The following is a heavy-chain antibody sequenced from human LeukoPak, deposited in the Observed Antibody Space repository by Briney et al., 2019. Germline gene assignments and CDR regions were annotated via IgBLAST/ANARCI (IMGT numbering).Heavy chain of an antibody. D-gene: IGHD6-19*01. CDR1: GGTFSSYA. CDR2: IIPIFGTA. V-gene: IGHV1-69*13. J-gene: IGHJ6*04. CDR3: AGVGYGSSFPGLGDYYYYYGMDV. Sequence: SVKVSCKASGGTFSSYAISWVRQAPGQGLEWMGGIIPIFGTANYAQKFQGRVTITADESTSTAYMELSSLRSEDTAVYYCAGVGYGSSFPGLGDYYYYYGMDVWGKGTTVTISS.